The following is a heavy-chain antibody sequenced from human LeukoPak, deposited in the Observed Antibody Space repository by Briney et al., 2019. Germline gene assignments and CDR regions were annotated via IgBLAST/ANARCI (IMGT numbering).Heavy chain of an antibody. J-gene: IGHJ5*01. CDR1: RFTFSSYA. CDR2: ISGSGGST. Sequence: RGSLRLSCAASRFTFSSYAMSWVRPAPGKGLEWVSGISGSGGSTYYADSMKGRFTISRDNFENTLYLQMNSLRAEDTAVYYCAKGRVPAAQAWFDSWGQGTLVTVSS. V-gene: IGHV3-23*01. CDR3: AKGRVPAAQAWFDS. D-gene: IGHD2-2*01.